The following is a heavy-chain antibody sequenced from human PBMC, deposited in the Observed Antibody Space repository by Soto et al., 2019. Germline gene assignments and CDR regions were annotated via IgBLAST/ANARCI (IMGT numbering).Heavy chain of an antibody. Sequence: QVTVNEAGPVLAKPPETLTLTCTVSGFSLSNPRLGVSWIRQPPGKALEWLAHIFSNDEKAYSTSLNSRLTTSRETSKSQVVLTRTTMDPVATATYYCASTYSTSWYSFDPWGQATLVTVSS. CDR1: GFSLSNPRLG. CDR3: ASTYSTSWYSFDP. D-gene: IGHD6-13*01. CDR2: IFSNDEK. V-gene: IGHV2-26*04. J-gene: IGHJ5*02.